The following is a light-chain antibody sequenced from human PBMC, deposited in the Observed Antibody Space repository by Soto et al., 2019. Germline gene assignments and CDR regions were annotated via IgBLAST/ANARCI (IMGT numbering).Light chain of an antibody. CDR1: QSFRGL. Sequence: ETVLTQTRATLRAAAGERTTLSCRASQSFRGLLAWYQQKPGQAPRLLIYDEYNRATGIPPRFSGSGSGTDFTLTISSLEPEDSAVYYCQQRHMWPITFGQGTRLEIK. CDR3: QQRHMWPIT. J-gene: IGKJ5*01. V-gene: IGKV3-11*01. CDR2: DEY.